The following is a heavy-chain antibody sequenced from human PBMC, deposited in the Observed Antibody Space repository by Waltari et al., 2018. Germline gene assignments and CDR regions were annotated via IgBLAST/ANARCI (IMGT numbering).Heavy chain of an antibody. CDR2: INPNRGGT. J-gene: IGHJ4*02. CDR1: GYTFTGYY. CDR3: ARELGIAARPPGY. Sequence: QVQLVQSGAEVKKPGASVKVSCKASGYTFTGYYMHWVRQAPGQGLEWMGRINPNRGGTNYAQKFQGRVTMTRDTSISTAYMELSRLRSDDTAVYYCARELGIAARPPGYWGQGTLVTVSS. D-gene: IGHD6-6*01. V-gene: IGHV1-2*06.